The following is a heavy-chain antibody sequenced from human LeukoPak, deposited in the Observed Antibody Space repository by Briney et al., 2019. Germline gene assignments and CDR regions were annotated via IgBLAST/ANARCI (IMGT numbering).Heavy chain of an antibody. J-gene: IGHJ4*02. CDR3: TRDSVGTNVPPPFAY. CDR1: GFIFTSYS. D-gene: IGHD1-26*01. Sequence: GGSLRLSCAASGFIFTSYSMHWVRQHPGRGLVWVSRINGVGSSITYADSVKGRFTISRDNAKNTLYLQMNSLRAEDTAVYYCTRDSVGTNVPPPFAYWGQGTLVTVSS. CDR2: INGVGSSI. V-gene: IGHV3-74*01.